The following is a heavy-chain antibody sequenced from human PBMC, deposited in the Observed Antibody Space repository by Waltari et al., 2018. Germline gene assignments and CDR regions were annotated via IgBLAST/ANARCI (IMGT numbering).Heavy chain of an antibody. D-gene: IGHD6-6*01. V-gene: IGHV3-30-3*01. CDR3: ARADVYSSSSVYY. J-gene: IGHJ4*02. Sequence: QVQLVESGGGVVQPGRSLRLSCAASGFTFNIYAMHWVRQAPGRGLEWVAIISYDGSNKYYADSEKGRFTISRDDSKNTLYLQMNSLRDEDTAVYYCARADVYSSSSVYYWGQGTLVTVSS. CDR1: GFTFNIYA. CDR2: ISYDGSNK.